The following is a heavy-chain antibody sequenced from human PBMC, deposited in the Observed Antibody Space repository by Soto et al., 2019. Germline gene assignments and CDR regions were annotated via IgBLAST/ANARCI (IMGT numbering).Heavy chain of an antibody. Sequence: PSQTLSLTCAISGDSVSSNSATWNLIRQSPSRGLEWLGRTYYRSKWYYDYAVSVKSRITINPDTSKNQFSLQLNSVTPEDTAVYYCARDPVTAADXFDYWGPGTLVTVSS. CDR3: ARDPVTAADXFDY. CDR2: TYYRSKWYY. D-gene: IGHD6-13*01. V-gene: IGHV6-1*01. J-gene: IGHJ4*02. CDR1: GDSVSSNSAT.